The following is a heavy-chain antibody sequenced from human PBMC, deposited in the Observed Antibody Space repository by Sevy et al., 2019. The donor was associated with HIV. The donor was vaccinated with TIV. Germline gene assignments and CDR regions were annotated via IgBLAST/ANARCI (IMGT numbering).Heavy chain of an antibody. CDR3: ARDLIRNAFDI. D-gene: IGHD3-16*01. V-gene: IGHV3-66*01. J-gene: IGHJ3*02. CDR1: GLTVSSSD. Sequence: GESLKISCAASGLTVSSSDMSWVRQAPGKGLECVSVIYSGGRTYYADSVKGRFTISRDNSKDTLYLQMNSLKADDTAVYYCARDLIRNAFDIWGQGTMVTVSS. CDR2: IYSGGRT.